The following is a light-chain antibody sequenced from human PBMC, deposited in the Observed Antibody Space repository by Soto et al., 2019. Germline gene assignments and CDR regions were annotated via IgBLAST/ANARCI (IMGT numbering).Light chain of an antibody. CDR3: SAYSSGATHVV. Sequence: QSALTQPASVSGSPGQSITISCTGTSSDIGGLYNYVSWYQQHPGKAPKLLIYDVNDRTSGVSDRFSGSKSGNTASLTISGLQAEDEADYFCSAYSSGATHVVFGGGTKVTVL. CDR1: SSDIGGLYNY. V-gene: IGLV2-14*03. CDR2: DVN. J-gene: IGLJ2*01.